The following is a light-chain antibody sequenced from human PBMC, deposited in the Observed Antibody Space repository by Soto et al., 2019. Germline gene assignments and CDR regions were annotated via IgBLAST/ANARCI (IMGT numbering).Light chain of an antibody. V-gene: IGKV1-39*01. CDR1: QSISSS. Sequence: DIQMTQSPSSLSASVGDRVTITCRASQSISSSLNWHQQKPGKAPKLLIYTASSLQSGVPSRFSGSGSGTDFTLTISSLQLEDFATYYCQQSYRTPNTFGQGTKLEIK. CDR2: TAS. CDR3: QQSYRTPNT. J-gene: IGKJ2*01.